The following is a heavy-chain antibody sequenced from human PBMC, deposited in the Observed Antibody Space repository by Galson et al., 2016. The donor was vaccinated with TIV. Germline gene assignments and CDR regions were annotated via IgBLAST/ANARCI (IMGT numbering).Heavy chain of an antibody. D-gene: IGHD3-16*01. CDR3: ARGRGGEYFDY. V-gene: IGHV3-7*03. Sequence: SLRLSCAASEFVFSSFWMTWVRQAPGKGLEWEANIKQDGSEKYYVDSVKGRFTISRDNAKNSMYLQMNSLRAEDTAVYYCARGRGGEYFDYWGQGTLVTVSS. J-gene: IGHJ4*02. CDR1: EFVFSSFW. CDR2: IKQDGSEK.